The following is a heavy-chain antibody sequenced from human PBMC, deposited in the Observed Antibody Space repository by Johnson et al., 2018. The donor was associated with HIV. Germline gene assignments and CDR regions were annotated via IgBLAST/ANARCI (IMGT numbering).Heavy chain of an antibody. CDR2: IYPGGTT. J-gene: IGHJ3*02. CDR3: EGSGRLHDVFDI. V-gene: IGHV3-66*01. Sequence: VQLVESGGGLVQPGGSLRLSCAASGFTVSSNYINWVRQAPGKGLEWVSLIYPGGTTFYADQVKGRFSISRDNSKNTVSLQMSSLRAEDTAVYYCEGSGRLHDVFDIWGQGTMVTVSS. D-gene: IGHD6-19*01. CDR1: GFTVSSNY.